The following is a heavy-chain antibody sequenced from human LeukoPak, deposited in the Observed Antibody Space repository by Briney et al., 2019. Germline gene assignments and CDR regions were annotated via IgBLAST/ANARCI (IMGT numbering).Heavy chain of an antibody. Sequence: ASVKVSRKASGFTFTSSAAQWMRQARGQRHEWIGWIVVGSGNTNYAQKFQERVTTTRDMSTSTAYMELSSLRSEDTAVYYCAAFGSSGWWAFNYFDYWGQGTLVTVSS. J-gene: IGHJ4*02. D-gene: IGHD6-19*01. CDR3: AAFGSSGWWAFNYFDY. CDR2: IVVGSGNT. CDR1: GFTFTSSA. V-gene: IGHV1-58*01.